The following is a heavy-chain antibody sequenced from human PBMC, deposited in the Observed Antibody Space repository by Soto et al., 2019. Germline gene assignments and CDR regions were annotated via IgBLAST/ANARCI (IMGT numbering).Heavy chain of an antibody. Sequence: LSLTCTVSGGSISSYYWSWIRQPPGKGLEWIGYIYYSGSTNYNPSLKSRVTISVDTSKNQFSLKLSSVTAADTAVYYCARAWYSSGWSGVFDYWGQGTLVTVSS. CDR3: ARAWYSSGWSGVFDY. V-gene: IGHV4-59*01. CDR1: GGSISSYY. D-gene: IGHD6-19*01. J-gene: IGHJ4*02. CDR2: IYYSGST.